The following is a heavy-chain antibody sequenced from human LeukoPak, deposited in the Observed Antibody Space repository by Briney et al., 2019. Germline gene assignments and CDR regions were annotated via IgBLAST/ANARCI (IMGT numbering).Heavy chain of an antibody. V-gene: IGHV1-8*03. Sequence: ASVKVSCKASGYTFTSYDINWVRQATGQGLEWMGWMNPNSGNTGYAQKFQGRVTITRNTSISTAYMELSSLRSEDTAVHYCARCSSYDFWSGYYMDVWGKGTTVTVSS. D-gene: IGHD3-3*01. J-gene: IGHJ6*03. CDR2: MNPNSGNT. CDR1: GYTFTSYD. CDR3: ARCSSYDFWSGYYMDV.